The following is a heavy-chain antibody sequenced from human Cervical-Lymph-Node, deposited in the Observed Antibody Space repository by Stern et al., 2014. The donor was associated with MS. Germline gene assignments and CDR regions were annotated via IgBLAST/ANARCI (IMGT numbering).Heavy chain of an antibody. Sequence: VQLVQSGGGLVQPGGSLRLSCAASGFTFSRYDMHWVRQATGKGLAWVSAVGTAGDTYYADALKGRFTISRENAKNSFFLQMNSLRAGDTAVYYCASWTVTTGFDYWGHGTLVTVSS. CDR2: VGTAGDT. V-gene: IGHV3-13*04. D-gene: IGHD4-17*01. CDR3: ASWTVTTGFDY. J-gene: IGHJ4*01. CDR1: GFTFSRYD.